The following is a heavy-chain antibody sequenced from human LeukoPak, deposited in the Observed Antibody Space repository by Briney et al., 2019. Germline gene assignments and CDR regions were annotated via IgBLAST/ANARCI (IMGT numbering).Heavy chain of an antibody. CDR2: ISYDGSNK. V-gene: IGHV3-30*04. CDR1: GFTFSNYA. CDR3: ARGGTEIYYYHYGMDV. J-gene: IGHJ6*02. Sequence: PGGSLRLSCAASGFTFSNYAMHWVRQAPGKGLEWVAVISYDGSNKYYAGSVKGRFTISRDNSKNTLYLQMNSLRVEDTAVYFCARGGTEIYYYHYGMDVWGQGTTVTVSS. D-gene: IGHD5-12*01.